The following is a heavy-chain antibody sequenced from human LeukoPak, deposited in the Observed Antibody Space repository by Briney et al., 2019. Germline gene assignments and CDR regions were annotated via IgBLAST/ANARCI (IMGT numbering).Heavy chain of an antibody. Sequence: PSETLSLTCTVSGGSISSYYWSWIRQPAGKGLEWIGRIYTSGSTGYSPSLKSRVTISVDTSKNQFSLKLSSVTAADTAVYYCARDRGYSYGRGRDFDYWGQGTLVTVSS. V-gene: IGHV4-4*07. D-gene: IGHD5-18*01. J-gene: IGHJ4*02. CDR3: ARDRGYSYGRGRDFDY. CDR1: GGSISSYY. CDR2: IYTSGST.